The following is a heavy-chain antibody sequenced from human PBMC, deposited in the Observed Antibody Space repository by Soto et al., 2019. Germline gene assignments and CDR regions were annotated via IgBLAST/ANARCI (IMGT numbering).Heavy chain of an antibody. D-gene: IGHD3-22*01. J-gene: IGHJ4*02. V-gene: IGHV3-23*01. CDR1: GFPFSNYA. CDR3: AKIESRFFYDSTGYYPFDY. CDR2: LSGSGVST. Sequence: QLLESGGGLVQPGGSLRLSCVASGFPFSNYAMTWVRQAPGKGLEWVSALSGSGVSTYYADSVMGRFTISRGNSKNTVYLQMNSLRAEDTAVYYCAKIESRFFYDSTGYYPFDYWGQGTLVTVSS.